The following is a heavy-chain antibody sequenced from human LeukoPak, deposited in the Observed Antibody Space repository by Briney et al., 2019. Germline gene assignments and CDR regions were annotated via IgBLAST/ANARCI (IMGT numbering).Heavy chain of an antibody. V-gene: IGHV3-21*04. J-gene: IGHJ4*02. Sequence: GGSLRLSCAASGFTFSNFSMTWVRQAPGKGLEWVSSISSSSNYIFQADSVKGRFTISRDNSKNSLYLQMNSLRTEDTALYYCAKDIGVGYCNGCLFDYWGQGTLVTVSS. CDR2: ISSSSNYI. D-gene: IGHD2-15*01. CDR3: AKDIGVGYCNGCLFDY. CDR1: GFTFSNFS.